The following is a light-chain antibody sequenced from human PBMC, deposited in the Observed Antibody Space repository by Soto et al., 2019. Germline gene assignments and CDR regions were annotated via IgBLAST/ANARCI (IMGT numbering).Light chain of an antibody. CDR1: SSEICGYNY. V-gene: IGLV2-14*01. J-gene: IGLJ1*01. CDR3: SSYTSSSTAYV. CDR2: DVS. Sequence: QSVLTQPASLSGSPGQSITISCTGTSSEICGYNYVSWYQQHPGKAPKLMIYDVSNRPSGVSNRFSGSKSGNTASLTISGLQAEDEADYYCSSYTSSSTAYVFGTGTKVTVL.